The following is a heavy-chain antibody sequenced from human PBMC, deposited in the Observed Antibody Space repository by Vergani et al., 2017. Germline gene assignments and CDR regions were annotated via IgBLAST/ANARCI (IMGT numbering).Heavy chain of an antibody. D-gene: IGHD3-16*01. Sequence: EVQLVESGGGLVQPGGSLRLSCAASGFTFSSYSMNWVRQAPGKGLEWVSYISSSSSTIYYADSVKGRFTISRDNAKNSLYLQMNSLRDEDTAVYYGARLIPMITFGGERGWFDPWGQGTLVTVSS. CDR1: GFTFSSYS. CDR3: ARLIPMITFGGERGWFDP. J-gene: IGHJ5*02. V-gene: IGHV3-48*02. CDR2: ISSSSSTI.